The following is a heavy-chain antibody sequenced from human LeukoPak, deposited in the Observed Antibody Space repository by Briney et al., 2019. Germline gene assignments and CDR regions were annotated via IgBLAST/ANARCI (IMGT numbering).Heavy chain of an antibody. CDR1: GGSISSGDYY. J-gene: IGHJ4*02. D-gene: IGHD3-16*02. CDR2: IYYSGST. Sequence: SQTLSLTCTVSGGSISSGDYYWSWIRQPPGKGLEWIGYIYYSGSTYYNPSLKSRATISVDTSKNQFSLKLSSVTAADTAVYYCAVWGSYRYFDYWGQGTLVTVSS. CDR3: AVWGSYRYFDY. V-gene: IGHV4-30-4*01.